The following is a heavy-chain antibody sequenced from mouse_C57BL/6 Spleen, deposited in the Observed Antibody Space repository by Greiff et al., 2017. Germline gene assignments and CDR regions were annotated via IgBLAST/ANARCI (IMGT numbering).Heavy chain of an antibody. CDR3: ARWDERFDY. J-gene: IGHJ2*01. CDR1: GYSFTGYY. Sequence: EVQLQQSGPELVKPGASVKISCKASGYSFTGYYMNWVKQSPEKSLEWIGESNPSTGGTTYNQKFKAKATLTVDKSSSTAYMQLKSLTSEDSAVYYCARWDERFDYWGQGTTLTVSS. CDR2: SNPSTGGT. V-gene: IGHV1-42*01. D-gene: IGHD4-1*01.